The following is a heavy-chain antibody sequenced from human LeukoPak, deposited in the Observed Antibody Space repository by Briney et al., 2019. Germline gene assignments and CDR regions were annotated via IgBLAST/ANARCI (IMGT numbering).Heavy chain of an antibody. D-gene: IGHD3-3*01. CDR1: GYTFTSYG. CDR3: ARVRGFLEWLSYDP. Sequence: GASVKVSCKASGYTFTSYGISWVRQAPGQGLEWMGWISAYNGNTNYAQKLQGRVTMTTDTSASTAYMELRSLRSDDTAVYYCARVRGFLEWLSYDPWGQGTLVTVSS. J-gene: IGHJ5*02. CDR2: ISAYNGNT. V-gene: IGHV1-18*01.